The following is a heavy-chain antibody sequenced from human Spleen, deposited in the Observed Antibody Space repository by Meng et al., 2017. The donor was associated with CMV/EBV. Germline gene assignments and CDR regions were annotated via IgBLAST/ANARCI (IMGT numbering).Heavy chain of an antibody. CDR3: TPDMSDS. CDR1: GFTFSTAW. D-gene: IGHD3-10*02. CDR2: IKSKTDGGTT. V-gene: IGHV3-15*01. J-gene: IGHJ3*02. Sequence: GESLKISCAASGFTFSTAWMSWVRKAQGKGLEWVGRIKSKTDGGTTDYAAPVKGRFTISRDAYKNTLYLQMNSLKTEDTAVYYCTPDMSDSWGQGTMVTVSS.